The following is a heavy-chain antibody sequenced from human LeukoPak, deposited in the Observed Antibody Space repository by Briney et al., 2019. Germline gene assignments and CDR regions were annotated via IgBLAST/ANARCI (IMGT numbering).Heavy chain of an antibody. CDR2: INPSGGST. V-gene: IGHV1-46*01. CDR3: ARDPSVGIAVAGNLFDY. Sequence: ASVKVSCKASGDTFSSYYMHWVRQAPGQGLEWMGIINPSGGSTSYAQKFQGRVTMTRDMSTSTVYMELSSLRSEDTAVYYCARDPSVGIAVAGNLFDYWGQGTLVTVSS. J-gene: IGHJ4*02. CDR1: GDTFSSYY. D-gene: IGHD6-19*01.